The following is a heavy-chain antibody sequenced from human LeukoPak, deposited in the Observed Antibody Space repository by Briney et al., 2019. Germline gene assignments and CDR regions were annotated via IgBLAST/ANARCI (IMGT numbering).Heavy chain of an antibody. D-gene: IGHD2-2*02. Sequence: PGGSLRLSCAASGFTFSSYGMHWVRQAPGKGLEWVAFIRYDGSNKYYADSVKGRFTISRDNSKNTLYLQMNSLRAEDTAVYYCAKDPYCSSTSCYIGGGHFDYWGQGTLVTVSS. CDR1: GFTFSSYG. CDR2: IRYDGSNK. CDR3: AKDPYCSSTSCYIGGGHFDY. J-gene: IGHJ4*02. V-gene: IGHV3-30*02.